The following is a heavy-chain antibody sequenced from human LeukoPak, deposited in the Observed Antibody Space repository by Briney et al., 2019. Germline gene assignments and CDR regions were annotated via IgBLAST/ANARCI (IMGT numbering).Heavy chain of an antibody. V-gene: IGHV4-59*01. J-gene: IGHJ4*02. D-gene: IGHD6-19*01. CDR2: IYYSGST. CDR3: ARSERYSSGWYFYFDY. CDR1: GGSISSYS. Sequence: SETLSLTCTVSGGSISSYSWNWLRQPAGKGLEWIGYIYYSGSTNYNPSLKSRVTISIDTSKNQFSLNLSSVTAADTAVYYCARSERYSSGWYFYFDYWGQGTLVTVSS.